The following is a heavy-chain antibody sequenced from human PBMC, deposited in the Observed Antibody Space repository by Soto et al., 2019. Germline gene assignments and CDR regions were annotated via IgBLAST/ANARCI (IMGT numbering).Heavy chain of an antibody. D-gene: IGHD3-10*01. CDR1: GFTFSSYG. V-gene: IGHV3-30*18. CDR2: ISYDGSNK. Sequence: VGSLRLSCAASGFTFSSYGMHWVRQAPGKGLEWVAVISYDGSNKYYADSVKGRFTISRDNSKNTLYLQMNSLRAEDTAVYYCAKDRATMVRGVIRAEGFDPWGQGTLVTVSS. J-gene: IGHJ5*02. CDR3: AKDRATMVRGVIRAEGFDP.